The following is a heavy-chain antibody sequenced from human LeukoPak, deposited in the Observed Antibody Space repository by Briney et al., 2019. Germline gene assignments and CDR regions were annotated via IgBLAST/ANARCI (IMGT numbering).Heavy chain of an antibody. CDR1: GGSISSYY. J-gene: IGHJ5*02. Sequence: SETLSLTCTVSGGSISSYYWSWIRQPPGKGLEWIGYIYYSGSTNYNPSLKSRVTISVNTSKNQFSLKLSSVTAADTAVYYCARYRGYYGSGSSIWFDPWGQGSLVTVSS. D-gene: IGHD3-10*01. CDR2: IYYSGST. CDR3: ARYRGYYGSGSSIWFDP. V-gene: IGHV4-59*01.